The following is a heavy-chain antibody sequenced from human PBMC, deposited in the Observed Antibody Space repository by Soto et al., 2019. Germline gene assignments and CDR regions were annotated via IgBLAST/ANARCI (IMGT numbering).Heavy chain of an antibody. CDR2: IWYDGSNK. V-gene: IGHV3-33*01. D-gene: IGHD2-2*01. CDR3: ARGIVVLPADNYYFDY. Sequence: QVQLVESGGGVVQPGRSLRLSCAASGFTFSNYGMHWVRQAPGKGLEWVAVIWYDGSNKYYADSVKGRFTISRDNSENTLYLQMNSLRAEDTAVYYCARGIVVLPADNYYFDYWGQGTLVTVSS. CDR1: GFTFSNYG. J-gene: IGHJ4*02.